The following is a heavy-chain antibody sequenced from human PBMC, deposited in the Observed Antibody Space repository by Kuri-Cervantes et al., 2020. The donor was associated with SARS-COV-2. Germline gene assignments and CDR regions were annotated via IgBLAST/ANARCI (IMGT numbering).Heavy chain of an antibody. CDR2: IIPIFGTA. V-gene: IGHV1-69*05. CDR3: ASGGQLPYYYYYYYMDV. CDR1: GGTFSSYA. Sequence: SVKVSCKASGGTFSSYAIGWVRQAPGQGLEWMGGIIPIFGTANYAQKFQGRVTITTDESTSTAYMELSSLRSEDTAVYYCASGGQLPYYYYYYYMDVWGKGTTVTVSS. D-gene: IGHD1-1*01. J-gene: IGHJ6*03.